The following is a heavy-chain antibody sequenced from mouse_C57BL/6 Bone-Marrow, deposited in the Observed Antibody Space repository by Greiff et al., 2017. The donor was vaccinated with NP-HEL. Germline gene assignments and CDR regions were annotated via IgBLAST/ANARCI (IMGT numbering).Heavy chain of an antibody. CDR1: GYTFTSYW. J-gene: IGHJ2*01. V-gene: IGHV1-50*01. D-gene: IGHD1-1*02. CDR2: IDPSDSYT. CDR3: ARAVATGYFDY. Sequence: QVQLQQPGAELVKPGASVKLSCKASGYTFTSYWMQWVKQRPGQGLEWIGEIDPSDSYTNYNQKFKGKATLTVDTSSSTAYMQLSSLTSEDSAVYDCARAVATGYFDYWGQGTTLTVSS.